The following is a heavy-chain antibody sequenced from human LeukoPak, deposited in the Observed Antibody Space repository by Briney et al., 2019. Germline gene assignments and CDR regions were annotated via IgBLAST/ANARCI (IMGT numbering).Heavy chain of an antibody. J-gene: IGHJ3*02. CDR2: ISAYNGNT. CDR3: ARDRTVIYDSSGRRAVDAFDI. CDR1: GYTFTSYG. V-gene: IGHV1-18*01. D-gene: IGHD3-22*01. Sequence: GASVKVSCKASGYTFTSYGISWVRQAPGQGLEWMGWISAYNGNTNYAQKLQGRVTMTTDTSTSTAYMELSSLRSEDTAVYYCARDRTVIYDSSGRRAVDAFDIWGQGTMVTVSS.